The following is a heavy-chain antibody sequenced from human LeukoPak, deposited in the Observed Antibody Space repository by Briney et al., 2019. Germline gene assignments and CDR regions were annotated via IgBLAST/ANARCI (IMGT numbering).Heavy chain of an antibody. V-gene: IGHV3-11*01. D-gene: IGHD6-6*01. CDR3: ARDSIAARLSYYYYYGMDV. J-gene: IGHJ6*02. CDR2: ISSSGSTI. Sequence: GGSLRLSCTASGFTFSNAWMSWIRQAPGKGLEWVSYISSSGSTIYYADSVKGRFTISRDNAKNSLYLQMNSLRAEDTAVYYCARDSIAARLSYYYYYGMDVWGQGTTVTVSS. CDR1: GFTFSNAW.